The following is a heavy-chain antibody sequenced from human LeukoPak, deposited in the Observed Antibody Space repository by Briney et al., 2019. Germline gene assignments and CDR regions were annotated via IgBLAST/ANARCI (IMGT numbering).Heavy chain of an antibody. D-gene: IGHD6-19*01. V-gene: IGHV4-34*01. J-gene: IGHJ4*02. CDR3: AREEVAVAGLFDY. CDR1: GGSFSGYY. Sequence: SETLSLTCAVYGGSFSGYYWSWIRQPPGKGLEWIGEINHSGSTNYNPSLKSRVTISVDTSENQFSLKLSSVTAADTAVYYCAREEVAVAGLFDYWGQGTLVTVSS. CDR2: INHSGST.